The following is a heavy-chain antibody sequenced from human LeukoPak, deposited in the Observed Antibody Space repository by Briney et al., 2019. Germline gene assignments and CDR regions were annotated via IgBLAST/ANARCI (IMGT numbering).Heavy chain of an antibody. CDR3: ARAVVVANNWFDP. Sequence: ASVKVSCKASGYTFTGYYMHWVRQAPGQGLEWIGWINPNSGGTNYAQKFQGRVTMTRDTSISTAYMELSRLRSDDTAVYYCARAVVVANNWFDPWGQGTLVTVSS. CDR1: GYTFTGYY. CDR2: INPNSGGT. V-gene: IGHV1-2*02. J-gene: IGHJ5*02. D-gene: IGHD2-15*01.